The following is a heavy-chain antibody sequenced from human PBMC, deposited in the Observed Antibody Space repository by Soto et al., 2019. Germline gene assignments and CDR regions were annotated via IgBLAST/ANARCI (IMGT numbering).Heavy chain of an antibody. CDR2: MNPNSGNT. CDR3: GRGGYSHGNSNNDMDV. V-gene: IGHV1-8*01. CDR1: GYTFTSYD. Sequence: ASVKVSCKASGYTFTSYDINWVRQATGQGLEWMGWMNPNSGNTGYAQKFQGRVTMTRNTSISTAYMELSSLRSEDTAVYYCGRGGYSHGNSNNDMDVWRQANTVTVSS. D-gene: IGHD5-18*01. J-gene: IGHJ6*02.